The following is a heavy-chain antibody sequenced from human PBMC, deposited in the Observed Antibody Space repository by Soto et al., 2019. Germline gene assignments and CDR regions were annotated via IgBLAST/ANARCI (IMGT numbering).Heavy chain of an antibody. CDR1: GGSISSGGYY. J-gene: IGHJ6*02. CDR3: ARGKKGEDARLVYGMDV. V-gene: IGHV4-31*03. CDR2: IYYSGST. Sequence: SETLSLTCTVSGGSISSGGYYWSWIRQHPGKGLEWIGYIYYSGSTYYNPSLKSRVTISVDTSKNQFSLKLSSVTAADTAVYYCARGKKGEDARLVYGMDVWGQGTTVTVSS. D-gene: IGHD3-16*01.